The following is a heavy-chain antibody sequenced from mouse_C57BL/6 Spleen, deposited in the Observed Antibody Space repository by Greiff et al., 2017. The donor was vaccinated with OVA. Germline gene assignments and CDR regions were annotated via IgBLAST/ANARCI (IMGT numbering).Heavy chain of an antibody. CDR3: ARGGNYYAMDY. CDR1: GYTFTDYY. J-gene: IGHJ4*01. Sequence: EVQLQQSGPELVKPGASVKISCKASGYTFTDYYLNWVKQSPGKSLEWIGDINPNNGGTSYNQKFKGKATLTVDKSSSTAYMELRSLTSEDSAVYYCARGGNYYAMDYWGQGTSVTVSS. V-gene: IGHV1-26*01. CDR2: INPNNGGT.